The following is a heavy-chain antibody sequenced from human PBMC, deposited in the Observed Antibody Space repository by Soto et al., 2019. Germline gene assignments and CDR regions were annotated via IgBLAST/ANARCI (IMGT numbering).Heavy chain of an antibody. CDR2: INPNSGGT. CDR1: GYTFTGYY. D-gene: IGHD5-18*01. Sequence: GASVKVSCKASGYTFTGYYMHWVRQAPGQGLEWMGWINPNSGGTNYAQKFQGWVTMTRDTSISTAYMELSRLRSDDTAVYYCARDSTAMVLSGSLDYWGQGTLVTVSS. V-gene: IGHV1-2*04. CDR3: ARDSTAMVLSGSLDY. J-gene: IGHJ4*02.